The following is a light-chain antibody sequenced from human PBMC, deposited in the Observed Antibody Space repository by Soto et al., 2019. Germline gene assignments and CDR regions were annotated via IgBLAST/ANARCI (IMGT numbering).Light chain of an antibody. Sequence: EIVLTQSPGTLSLSPGESATLSCRASQSLSTNSLAWYQQKVGQAPRLLIYGTSHRATGIPDRFSGSGSGTDFTLTISRLEPEDFAVYYCHQYGRSTQSFGQGTKLEIK. CDR3: HQYGRSTQS. CDR1: QSLSTNS. J-gene: IGKJ2*03. CDR2: GTS. V-gene: IGKV3-20*01.